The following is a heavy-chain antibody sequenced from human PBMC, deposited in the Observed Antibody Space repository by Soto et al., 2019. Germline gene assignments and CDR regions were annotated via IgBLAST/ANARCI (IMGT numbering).Heavy chain of an antibody. CDR2: IYWGDDK. D-gene: IGHD1-1*01. J-gene: IGHJ3*02. Sequence: QITLKESGPTQVKPTQTLTLTCTFSGGALTSTGVGVGWIRQPPGKALEWLALIYWGDDKRYSPSLRSRLTITKDTSKNQVVLTMTNMEPVDTATYYCAHPTEPGTIVFDMWGQGTMVTVSS. CDR1: GGALTSTGVG. V-gene: IGHV2-5*02. CDR3: AHPTEPGTIVFDM.